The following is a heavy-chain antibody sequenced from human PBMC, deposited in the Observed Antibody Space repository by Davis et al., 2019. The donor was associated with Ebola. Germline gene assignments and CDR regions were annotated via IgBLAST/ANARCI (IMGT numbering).Heavy chain of an antibody. CDR1: GYTFTGYY. CDR3: ARDGSTSDQKSGELDY. CDR2: INPNSGGT. D-gene: IGHD7-27*01. V-gene: IGHV1-2*02. Sequence: AASVQVSCKTSGYTFTGYYMHWVRQAPGQGLEWMGWINPNSGGTNYAQKFQGRVTMTRDTSITTAYMELSRLRSDDTAVYYCARDGSTSDQKSGELDYWGQGPLVTVSS. J-gene: IGHJ4*02.